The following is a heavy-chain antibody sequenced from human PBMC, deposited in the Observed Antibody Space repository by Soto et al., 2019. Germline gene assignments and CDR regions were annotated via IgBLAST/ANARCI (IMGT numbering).Heavy chain of an antibody. J-gene: IGHJ5*02. Sequence: GVSVKVSCKASGYTFTGYYMHWVRQAPGQGLEWMGWINPNSGGTNYAQKFQGRVTMTRDTSISTAYMELSRLRSDDTAVYYCARGVAARLKGNWFDPWGQGTLV. D-gene: IGHD6-6*01. CDR2: INPNSGGT. V-gene: IGHV1-2*02. CDR1: GYTFTGYY. CDR3: ARGVAARLKGNWFDP.